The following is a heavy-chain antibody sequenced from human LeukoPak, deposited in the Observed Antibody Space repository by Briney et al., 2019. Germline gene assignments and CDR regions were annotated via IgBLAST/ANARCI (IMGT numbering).Heavy chain of an antibody. CDR2: ISYDGNIK. J-gene: IGHJ4*02. D-gene: IGHD4/OR15-4a*01. CDR1: GFSFTSYN. Sequence: GTSLRLSCAASGFSFTSYNFHWVRQAPGKELQWLGFISYDGNIKYEDSVKGRFTISRDNSKNTLYLQMNSLRAEDTAIYYCGRDFVNGAKARFDCWGQGTLVTVSS. V-gene: IGHV3-30*03. CDR3: GRDFVNGAKARFDC.